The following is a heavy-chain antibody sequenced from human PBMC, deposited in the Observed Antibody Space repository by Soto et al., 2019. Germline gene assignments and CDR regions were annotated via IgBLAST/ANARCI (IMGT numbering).Heavy chain of an antibody. V-gene: IGHV4-34*01. J-gene: IGHJ6*02. CDR1: GGSFSGYY. CDR2: INHSGST. CDR3: ARVRRSRGYSGYGMDV. Sequence: SETLSLTCAVYGGSFSGYYWSWIRQPPGKGLEWIGEINHSGSTNYNPSLKSRVTISVDTSKNQFSLKLSSVTAADTAVYYCARVRRSRGYSGYGMDVWGQGTTVT. D-gene: IGHD5-12*01.